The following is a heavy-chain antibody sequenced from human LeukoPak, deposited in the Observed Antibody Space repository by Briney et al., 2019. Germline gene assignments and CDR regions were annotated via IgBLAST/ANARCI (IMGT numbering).Heavy chain of an antibody. CDR2: IYPGDSDT. Sequence: GVSLKISCKGSGYSFTSYWIGWVRQMPGKGLEWMGIIYPGDSDTRYSPSFQGQVTISADTSLSTAYLQWSSLKASDTAMYFCARGADAAMTTTHYYYMDVWGQGTLVTVSS. V-gene: IGHV5-51*01. CDR3: ARGADAAMTTTHYYYMDV. J-gene: IGHJ6*03. D-gene: IGHD5-18*01. CDR1: GYSFTSYW.